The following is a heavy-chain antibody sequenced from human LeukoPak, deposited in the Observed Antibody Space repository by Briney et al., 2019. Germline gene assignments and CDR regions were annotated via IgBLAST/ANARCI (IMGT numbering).Heavy chain of an antibody. CDR2: INHSGST. Sequence: SETLSLTCAVYGGSFSGYYWSWIRQPPGKGLEWIGEINHSGSTNYNPSLKSRVTISVDTSKNQFSLKLSSVTAADTAVYYCARVPPGQWLSETYFDYWGQGTLVTVSS. CDR3: ARVPPGQWLSETYFDY. V-gene: IGHV4-34*01. J-gene: IGHJ4*02. D-gene: IGHD6-19*01. CDR1: GGSFSGYY.